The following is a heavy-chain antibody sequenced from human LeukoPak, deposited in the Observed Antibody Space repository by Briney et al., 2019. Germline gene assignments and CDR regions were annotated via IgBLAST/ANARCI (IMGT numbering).Heavy chain of an antibody. D-gene: IGHD3-22*01. CDR1: GYSFTSYW. CDR2: IYPGDSDT. CDR3: ARGYYYDSSGYYYEVDAFDI. V-gene: IGHV5-51*01. Sequence: GESLKISCKGSGYSFTSYWIGWVRQMPGKGLEWMGIIYPGDSDTRYSPSFQGQVTISADKSISTAYLQWSSLKASDTAMYYCARGYYYDSSGYYYEVDAFDIWGQGTMVTVSS. J-gene: IGHJ3*02.